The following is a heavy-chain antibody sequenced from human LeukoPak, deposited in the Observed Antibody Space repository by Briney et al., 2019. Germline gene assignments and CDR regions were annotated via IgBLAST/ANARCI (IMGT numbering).Heavy chain of an antibody. CDR1: GYSISSGYY. V-gene: IGHV4-38-2*02. CDR2: IYHSGST. CDR3: ARDKIAYYDGSGRGWFDP. J-gene: IGHJ5*02. D-gene: IGHD3-22*01. Sequence: PSETLSLTCTVSGYSISSGYYWGWIRQPPGKGLEWIGNIYHSGSTNYNPSIKSRVTISVDTSKKQFSLKLSSVTAADTAVYYCARDKIAYYDGSGRGWFDPWGQGTLVTVSS.